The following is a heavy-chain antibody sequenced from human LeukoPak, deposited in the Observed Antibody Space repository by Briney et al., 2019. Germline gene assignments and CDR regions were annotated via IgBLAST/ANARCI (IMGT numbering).Heavy chain of an antibody. J-gene: IGHJ4*02. CDR2: IRGSGGST. V-gene: IGHV3-23*01. CDR1: GFTFSSYA. Sequence: GGSLRLFCAASGFTFSSYAMSWVGQSPGKGLECVSAIRGSGGSTYYADSVKGRFTISRDNAKNTLYLQMNSLRAEDTAVYYCAKSVDKRSIADLIDYWGQGTLVTVSS. D-gene: IGHD6-6*01. CDR3: AKSVDKRSIADLIDY.